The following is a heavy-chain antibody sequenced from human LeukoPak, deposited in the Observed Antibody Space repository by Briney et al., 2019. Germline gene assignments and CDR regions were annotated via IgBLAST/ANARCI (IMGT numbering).Heavy chain of an antibody. J-gene: IGHJ4*02. V-gene: IGHV1-2*02. Sequence: GASVKVSFKTSGYTFTDYYLHWVRQAPGQGPEWMGWINPHSGGTHYVQKFQGRVTMARDRSITTAYMEMSSLRSDDTAVYYCARGLITVVRGAIGGFDFWGQGALVTVSS. CDR3: ARGLITVVRGAIGGFDF. CDR2: INPHSGGT. D-gene: IGHD3-10*01. CDR1: GYTFTDYY.